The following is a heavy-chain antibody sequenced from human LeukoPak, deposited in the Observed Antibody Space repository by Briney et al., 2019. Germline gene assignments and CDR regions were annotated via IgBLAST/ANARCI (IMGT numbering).Heavy chain of an antibody. CDR1: GYRFMTYW. Sequence: GASLQISFKGSGYRFMTYWIGWVRQMPGKGLEWMGIIYPGDSDITYSPSFQGQVTISADKSISTAYLQWSSLKASDTAMYYCVRRGKDCSSSSCYGYWGQGTLVTVSS. CDR3: VRRGKDCSSSSCYGY. D-gene: IGHD3-22*01. CDR2: IYPGDSDI. V-gene: IGHV5-51*01. J-gene: IGHJ4*02.